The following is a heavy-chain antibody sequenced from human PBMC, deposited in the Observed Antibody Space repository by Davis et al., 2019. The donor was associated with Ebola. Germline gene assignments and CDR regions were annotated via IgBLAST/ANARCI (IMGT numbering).Heavy chain of an antibody. CDR2: ITNDGTRT. CDR1: GLIFSAYW. V-gene: IGHV3-74*01. D-gene: IGHD6-25*01. CDR3: ARREAASIDY. J-gene: IGHJ4*02. Sequence: HTAGSLRLSCAASGLIFSAYWMNWVRHTPGKGLVWVSRITNDGTRTSYADSVQGRFTISRDNAKNTLFLQLNSLRVEDTAIYYCARREAASIDYWGQGTLVTVSS.